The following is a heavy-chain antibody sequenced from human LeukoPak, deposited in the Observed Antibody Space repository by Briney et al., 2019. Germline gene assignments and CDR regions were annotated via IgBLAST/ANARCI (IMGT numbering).Heavy chain of an antibody. CDR3: ATSYDGKTAPYDL. Sequence: SETLSLTCTVSNDSISSYCCSWVRQPPGKGLEWIGFMCPSGRTDYNPSLKSRVTMSLDTSKNQLSMELSFLTAADTAAYYCATSYDGKTAPYDLWGHGTLVTVSS. V-gene: IGHV4-4*08. D-gene: IGHD4-23*01. J-gene: IGHJ5*02. CDR2: MCPSGRT. CDR1: NDSISSYC.